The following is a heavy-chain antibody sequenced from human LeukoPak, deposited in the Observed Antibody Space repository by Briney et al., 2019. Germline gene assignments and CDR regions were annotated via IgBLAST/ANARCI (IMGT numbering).Heavy chain of an antibody. Sequence: GASVKVSCKASGYTFTSYAMNWVRQAPGQGLEWMGGIIPIFGTANYAQKFQGRVTITADESTSTAYMELSSLRSEDTAVYYCAIGGRLTMVPKKYGMDVWGQGTTVTVSS. CDR2: IIPIFGTA. CDR1: GYTFTSYA. V-gene: IGHV1-69*13. J-gene: IGHJ6*02. CDR3: AIGGRLTMVPKKYGMDV. D-gene: IGHD4/OR15-4a*01.